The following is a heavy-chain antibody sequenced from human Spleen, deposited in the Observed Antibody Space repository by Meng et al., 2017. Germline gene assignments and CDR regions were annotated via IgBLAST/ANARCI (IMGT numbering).Heavy chain of an antibody. CDR2: IYHSGST. Sequence: QGLLDESGPGLVKPSGTLSLTCAVSGGPISSTKWWNWVRQTPGKGLEWIGEIYHSGSTNYNPSLKSRVTISVDTSQNNLSLKLSSVTAADSAVYYCARGPTTMAHDFDYWGQGTLVTVSS. CDR1: GGPISSTKW. CDR3: ARGPTTMAHDFDY. J-gene: IGHJ4*02. D-gene: IGHD4-11*01. V-gene: IGHV4-4*02.